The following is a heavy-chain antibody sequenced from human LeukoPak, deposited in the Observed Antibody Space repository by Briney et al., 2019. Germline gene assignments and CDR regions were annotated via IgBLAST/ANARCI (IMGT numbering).Heavy chain of an antibody. CDR1: GYTFTGYY. Sequence: ASVKVSCKASGYTFTGYYMHWVRQAPGQGLEWMGWINPNSGGTNYAQKFQGRVTMTRDTSISTAYVELSRLRSGDTAVYYCAREWLSTGSLGGPWGQGTLVTVSS. J-gene: IGHJ5*02. CDR2: INPNSGGT. D-gene: IGHD3-22*01. CDR3: AREWLSTGSLGGP. V-gene: IGHV1-2*02.